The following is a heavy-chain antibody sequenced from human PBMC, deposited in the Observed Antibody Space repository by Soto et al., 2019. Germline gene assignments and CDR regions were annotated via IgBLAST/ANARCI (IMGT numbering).Heavy chain of an antibody. J-gene: IGHJ3*02. CDR1: GFICSSYD. Sequence: VGSLRLSGAVSGFICSSYDMSWVRQAPGKGLEWVSTILVGGSTHYEDSVKGRFTISRDTSKNTVYLQMNRLTGGDTAVYYCAKATATSGGAFEIYGQGTMVTVSS. CDR2: ILVGGST. CDR3: AKATATSGGAFEI. D-gene: IGHD1-1*01. V-gene: IGHV3-23*01.